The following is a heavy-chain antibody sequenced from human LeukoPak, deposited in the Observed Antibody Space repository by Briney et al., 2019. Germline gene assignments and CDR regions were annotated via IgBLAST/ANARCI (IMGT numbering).Heavy chain of an antibody. V-gene: IGHV3-53*01. CDR1: GFTVSNNY. D-gene: IGHD6-13*01. CDR3: ARGLDVTAAQY. Sequence: PGGSLRLSCAASGFTVSNNYMSWVRQGPGEGLEWGSIISSGSGTYYADSVKGRFTISRDSSKNTVYLQMNSLRAEDSAVYYCARGLDVTAAQYWGQGTLVTVSS. J-gene: IGHJ4*02. CDR2: ISSGSGT.